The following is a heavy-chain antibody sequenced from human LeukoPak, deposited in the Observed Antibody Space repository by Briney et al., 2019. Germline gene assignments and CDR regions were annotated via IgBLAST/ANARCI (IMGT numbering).Heavy chain of an antibody. CDR3: AKAGIVATMNADWFDP. V-gene: IGHV1-8*01. Sequence: GASVKVSCKASGYTFTSYDIIWVRQATGQGLEWMGWMNPNSGNTGYAQKFQGRVTMTRDTSISTAYMELSSLRSEDTAVYYCAKAGIVATMNADWFDPWGQGTLVTVSS. CDR2: MNPNSGNT. D-gene: IGHD5-12*01. J-gene: IGHJ5*02. CDR1: GYTFTSYD.